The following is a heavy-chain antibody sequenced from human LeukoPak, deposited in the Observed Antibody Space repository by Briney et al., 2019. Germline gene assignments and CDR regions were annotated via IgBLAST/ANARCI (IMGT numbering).Heavy chain of an antibody. CDR3: ARDTATDEAWFDH. J-gene: IGHJ5*02. CDR1: GFTFSSYW. Sequence: GGSLRLSCAASGFTFSSYWMHWVRQAPGKELVWVSRINTDGSSTSYADSVKGRFTISRDNAKNTLYLQMNSLRAEDTAVYYCARDTATDEAWFDHWGQGTLVTVSS. V-gene: IGHV3-74*01. D-gene: IGHD5-18*01. CDR2: INTDGSST.